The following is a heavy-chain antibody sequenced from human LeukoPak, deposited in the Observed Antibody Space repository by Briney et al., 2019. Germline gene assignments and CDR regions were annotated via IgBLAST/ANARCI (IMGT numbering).Heavy chain of an antibody. V-gene: IGHV3-30*02. Sequence: GGSLRLSCAASGFTFSSYGMHWVRQAPGKGLEWVAFIRYDGSNKYYADSVKGRFTISRDNSKNTLYLQMNSLRAEDTAVYYCAKSIAAAGTSPPRYYCYYMDVWGKGTTVTVSS. CDR2: IRYDGSNK. CDR3: AKSIAAAGTSPPRYYCYYMDV. CDR1: GFTFSSYG. J-gene: IGHJ6*03. D-gene: IGHD6-13*01.